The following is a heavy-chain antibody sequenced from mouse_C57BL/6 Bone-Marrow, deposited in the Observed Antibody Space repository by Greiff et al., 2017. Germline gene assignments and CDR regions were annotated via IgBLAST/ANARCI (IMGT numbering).Heavy chain of an antibody. D-gene: IGHD2-4*01. CDR1: GYTFTSYW. CDR2: IHPSDSDT. J-gene: IGHJ4*01. V-gene: IGHV1-74*01. Sequence: QVQLQQPGAELVKPGASVKVSCKASGYTFTSYWMHWVKQRPGQGLEWIGRIHPSDSDTNYNQKFKGKATLTVDKSSSTAYMPLSSLTSEDSAVYYCAFPYYDYDRGTSPMDYGGQGISVTVSS. CDR3: AFPYYDYDRGTSPMDY.